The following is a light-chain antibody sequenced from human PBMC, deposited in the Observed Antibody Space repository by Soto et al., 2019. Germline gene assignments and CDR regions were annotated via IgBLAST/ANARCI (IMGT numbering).Light chain of an antibody. CDR1: SSDVGSYNL. J-gene: IGLJ2*01. CDR2: EVS. Sequence: QSALTKPDSVSGSPGQSITISCTGTSSDVGSYNLVSWYQQHPGKAPKLMIYEVSKRPSGVSNRFSGSKSGNTASLTISGLQAEDEADYYCCSYAGSSTFRVFGGGTKLTVL. V-gene: IGLV2-23*02. CDR3: CSYAGSSTFRV.